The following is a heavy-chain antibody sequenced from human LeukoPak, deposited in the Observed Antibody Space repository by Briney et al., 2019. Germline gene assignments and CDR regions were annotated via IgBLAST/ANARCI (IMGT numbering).Heavy chain of an antibody. CDR1: GFTFSSYA. J-gene: IGHJ4*02. CDR3: TAGTGRTDFDY. D-gene: IGHD6-13*01. Sequence: GGSLRLSCAASGFTFSSYAMNWVRQAPGKGLEWVGRTKSKIDGGTTDYAAPVKGRFTTSRDDSKNMLYLQMNSLETEDTAVYYCTAGTGRTDFDYWGQGTLVTVSS. CDR2: TKSKIDGGTT. V-gene: IGHV3-15*01.